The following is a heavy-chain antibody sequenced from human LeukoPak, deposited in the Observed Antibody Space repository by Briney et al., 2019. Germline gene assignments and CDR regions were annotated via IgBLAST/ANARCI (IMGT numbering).Heavy chain of an antibody. CDR1: GGSISSYY. Sequence: PSETLSLTCTVSGGSISSYYWSWIRQPPGKGLEWIGYIYYSGSTNYNPSLKSRVTISVDTSKNQFSLKLSSVTAADTAVYYCTSGYFVHTFDFWGQGPLVTVSS. CDR3: TSGYFVHTFDF. J-gene: IGHJ4*02. CDR2: IYYSGST. D-gene: IGHD2-2*03. V-gene: IGHV4-59*01.